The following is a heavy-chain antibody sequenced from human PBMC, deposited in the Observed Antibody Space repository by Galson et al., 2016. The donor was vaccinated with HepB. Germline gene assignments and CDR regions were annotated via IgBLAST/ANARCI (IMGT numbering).Heavy chain of an antibody. CDR1: GFTFTDYT. D-gene: IGHD4-17*01. CDR2: ISASHRFI. V-gene: IGHV3-21*01. J-gene: IGHJ4*02. Sequence: SLRLSCAASGFTFTDYTMNWFRPAPGRGLQWVSSISASHRFIHYVDSVKGRFAISRDNAKNSLYLQMNSLRAEDTAVYYCARAYGDYAYTDHWGQGTQVIVPS. CDR3: ARAYGDYAYTDH.